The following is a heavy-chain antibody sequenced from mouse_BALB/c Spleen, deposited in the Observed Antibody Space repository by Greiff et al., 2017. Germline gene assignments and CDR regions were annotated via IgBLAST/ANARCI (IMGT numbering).Heavy chain of an antibody. J-gene: IGHJ4*01. Sequence: VKLMESGPGLVAPSQSLSITCTVSGFSLTSYGVHWVRQPPGKGLEWLGVIWAGGSTNYNSALMSRLSISKDNSKSQVFLKMNSLQTDDTAMYYCARDYDYDYAMDYWGQGTSVTVSS. CDR2: IWAGGST. CDR3: ARDYDYDYAMDY. V-gene: IGHV2-9*02. CDR1: GFSLTSYG. D-gene: IGHD2-4*01.